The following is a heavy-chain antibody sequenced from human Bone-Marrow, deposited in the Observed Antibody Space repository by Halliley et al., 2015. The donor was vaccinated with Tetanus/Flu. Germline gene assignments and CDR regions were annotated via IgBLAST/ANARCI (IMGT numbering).Heavy chain of an antibody. D-gene: IGHD2-8*01. Sequence: LVKPTQTLTLTCTFSGFSLSTSGEGVAWIRQPPGKALEWLALTYWDDDKRYRPSLRGRLTLTTDTSKNQVVLTMTNMAPVDTGTYFCALLIKVPGLNQYFDLWGRGTLVTVSS. J-gene: IGHJ2*01. CDR2: TYWDDDK. CDR1: GFSLSTSGEG. V-gene: IGHV2-5*02. CDR3: ALLIKVPGLNQYFDL.